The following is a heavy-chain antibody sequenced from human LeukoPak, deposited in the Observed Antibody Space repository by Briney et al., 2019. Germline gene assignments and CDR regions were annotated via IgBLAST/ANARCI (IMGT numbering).Heavy chain of an antibody. Sequence: GASVKVSCKASGYTFTSYAMNCVRQAPGEGLEWMGWINTNTGNPTYAQGFTGRFVFSLDPSVSTAYLQISSIKAEDTAVYYCAKENYYDSSGANWFDPWGQGTLVTVSS. CDR1: GYTFTSYA. CDR2: INTNTGNP. D-gene: IGHD3-22*01. V-gene: IGHV7-4-1*02. CDR3: AKENYYDSSGANWFDP. J-gene: IGHJ5*02.